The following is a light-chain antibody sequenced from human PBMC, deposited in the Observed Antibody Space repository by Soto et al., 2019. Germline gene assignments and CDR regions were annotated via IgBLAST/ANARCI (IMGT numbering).Light chain of an antibody. V-gene: IGLV2-14*01. CDR3: RSYTSRSNLA. CDR1: SSDVGGYNF. Sequence: QSALTQPASVSGSPGQSITISCTGTSSDVGGYNFVSWYQQHPGKAPKLMIYEVTDRPSGVYNRFSGSKSGSTASLTISGLQAEDEAYDYCRSYTSRSNLAFGGGTKLTVL. CDR2: EVT. J-gene: IGLJ2*01.